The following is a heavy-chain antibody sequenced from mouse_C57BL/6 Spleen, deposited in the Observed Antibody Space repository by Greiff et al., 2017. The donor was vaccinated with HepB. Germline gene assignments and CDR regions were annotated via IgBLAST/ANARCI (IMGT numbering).Heavy chain of an antibody. V-gene: IGHV1-52*01. CDR2: IDPSDSET. D-gene: IGHD2-4*01. CDR1: GYTFTSYW. J-gene: IGHJ4*01. CDR3: ARGGYYDYHYYAMDY. Sequence: QVQLQQPGAELVRPGSSVKLSCKASGYTFTSYWMHWVKQRPIQGLEWIGNIDPSDSETHYNQKFKDKATLTVDKSSSTAYMQRSSLTSEDSAVYYCARGGYYDYHYYAMDYWGQGTSVTVSS.